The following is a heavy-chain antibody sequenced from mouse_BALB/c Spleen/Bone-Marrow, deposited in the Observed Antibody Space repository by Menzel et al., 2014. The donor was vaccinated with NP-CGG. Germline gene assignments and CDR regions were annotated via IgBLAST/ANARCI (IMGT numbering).Heavy chain of an antibody. CDR1: GYTIPDYA. J-gene: IGHJ3*01. V-gene: IGHV1S137*01. D-gene: IGHD2-4*01. CDR2: IRTLSGNT. CDR3: ARGIYYDSTWFAY. Sequence: VRRGGAGAGVGGAGGSGKIFCEGSGYTIPDYAMHWGEERQGKRIEGVGGIRTLSGNTNYNQKFKGKATMTVDKSSSTAYMELARLTSEDSAIYYCARGIYYDSTWFAYWGQGTLVTVSA.